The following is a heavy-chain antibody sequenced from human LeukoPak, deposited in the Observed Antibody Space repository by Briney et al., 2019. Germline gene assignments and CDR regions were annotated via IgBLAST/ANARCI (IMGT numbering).Heavy chain of an antibody. D-gene: IGHD3-10*01. J-gene: IGHJ4*02. CDR2: IRYDGTYK. CDR1: GFTFSNYG. V-gene: IGHV3-30*02. CDR3: ARDYSASGSYDY. Sequence: GGSLRLSCAASGFTFSNYGMYWVRQAPGKGLEYVAFIRYDGTYKYYADSVKGRFTISRDNAKNSLYLQMNSLRVEDTAVYYCARDYSASGSYDYWGQGTLVTVSS.